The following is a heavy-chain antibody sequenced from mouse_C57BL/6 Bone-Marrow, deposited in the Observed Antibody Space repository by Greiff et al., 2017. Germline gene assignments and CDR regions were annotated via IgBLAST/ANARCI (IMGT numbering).Heavy chain of an antibody. J-gene: IGHJ4*01. CDR2: ISDGGSYT. CDR3: ARVYYYAMDY. Sequence: EVQLVESGGGLVKPGGSLKLSCAASGFTFSSYAMSWVRQTPEKRLEWVATISDGGSYTYYPDNVKGRFTISRDNAKNNLDLQMSHLKSEDTAMYYCARVYYYAMDYWGQGTSVTVSS. V-gene: IGHV5-4*01. CDR1: GFTFSSYA.